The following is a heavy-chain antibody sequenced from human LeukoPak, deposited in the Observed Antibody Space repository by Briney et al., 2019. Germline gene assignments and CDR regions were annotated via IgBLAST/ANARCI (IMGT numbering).Heavy chain of an antibody. D-gene: IGHD5-24*01. CDR1: GGSISSSSYY. Sequence: PSETLSLTCTVSGGSISSSSYYWGWIRQPPGKGLEWIGSIYYSGSTYYNPSLKSRVTISVDTSKNQFSLKLGSVTAADTAVYYCASFGAGVATRPGNFDYWGQGTLVTVSS. V-gene: IGHV4-39*07. CDR3: ASFGAGVATRPGNFDY. J-gene: IGHJ4*02. CDR2: IYYSGST.